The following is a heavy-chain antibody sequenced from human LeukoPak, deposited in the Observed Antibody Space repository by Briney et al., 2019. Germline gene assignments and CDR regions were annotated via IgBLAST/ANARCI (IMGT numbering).Heavy chain of an antibody. J-gene: IGHJ4*02. CDR3: ASMSGYFEY. V-gene: IGHV3-23*01. CDR2: IVASGGTT. Sequence: PGGSLRLSCEASGFTFSSYSIRWVRQAPGKGLEWVSPIVASGGTTYYADSVKGRFTISRDNSKNTQSLQMISLRAEDTAVYYCASMSGYFEYWGQGALVSVSS. D-gene: IGHD5/OR15-5a*01. CDR1: GFTFSSYS.